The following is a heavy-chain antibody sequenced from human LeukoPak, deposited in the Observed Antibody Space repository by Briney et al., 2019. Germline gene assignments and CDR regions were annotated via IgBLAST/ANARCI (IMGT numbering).Heavy chain of an antibody. J-gene: IGHJ4*02. CDR1: GFTFSSYG. CDR2: IKSKTDDGTT. CDR3: TTDLSY. V-gene: IGHV3-15*01. Sequence: GGSLRLSCAASGFTFSSYGMHWVRQAPGKGLEWVGRIKSKTDDGTTDYAAPVKGRFTISRDDSKKTLYLQINSLKTEDTAVYYCTTDLSYWGQGTLVTVSS.